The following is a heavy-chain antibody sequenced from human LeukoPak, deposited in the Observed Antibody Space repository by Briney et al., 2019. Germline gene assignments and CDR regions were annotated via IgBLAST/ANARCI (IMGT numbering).Heavy chain of an antibody. CDR2: ISGSGGTT. V-gene: IGHV3-23*01. CDR3: AKQAGGSGNYYYY. J-gene: IGHJ4*02. Sequence: PGGSLRLSCEASGFTFSSYAMSWVRQAPGKGLEWVSAISGSGGTTYYADSVKGRFTISRDNSKNTLYLQMSSLRAEDTAVYFCAKQAGGSGNYYYYWGQGTLVTVSS. D-gene: IGHD3-10*01. CDR1: GFTFSSYA.